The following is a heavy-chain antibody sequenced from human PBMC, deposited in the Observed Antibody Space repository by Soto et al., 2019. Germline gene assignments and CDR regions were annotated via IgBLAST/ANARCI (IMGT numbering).Heavy chain of an antibody. CDR2: IDPSDSYT. J-gene: IGHJ3*02. V-gene: IGHV5-10-1*01. Sequence: GESLMISCKGSGYIFTNYWIGCFLQMPGKGLEWMGRIDPSDSYTNYSPSFQGHVTISADKSISTAYLQWSSLKASDTAMYYCARRGEGEGGAFDIWGLGTMVTVSS. CDR3: ARRGEGEGGAFDI. CDR1: GYIFTNYW. D-gene: IGHD3-10*01.